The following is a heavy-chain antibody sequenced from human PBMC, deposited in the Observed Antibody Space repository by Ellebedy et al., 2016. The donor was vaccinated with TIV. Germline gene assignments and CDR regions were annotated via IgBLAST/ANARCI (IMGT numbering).Heavy chain of an antibody. CDR3: ARGVCSGGSCTTGEIDY. CDR1: GYTFTSYY. V-gene: IGHV1-2*04. D-gene: IGHD2-15*01. J-gene: IGHJ4*02. Sequence: ASVKVSCKASGYTFTSYYMHWVRQAPGQGLEWMGWINPNSGGTNYAQKFQGWVTMTRDTSISTAYMELSRLRSDDTAVYYCARGVCSGGSCTTGEIDYWGQGTLVTVSS. CDR2: INPNSGGT.